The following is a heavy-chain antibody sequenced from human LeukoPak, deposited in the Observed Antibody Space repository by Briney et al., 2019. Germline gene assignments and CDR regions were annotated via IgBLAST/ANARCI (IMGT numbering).Heavy chain of an antibody. Sequence: GGSLRLSCAASGFTFDDYGMSWVRQAPGKGLEWVSGINWNGGSTGYADSVKGRFTISRDNAKNSVYLQMNSLRAEDTAVYYCATGPSGYFFNYWGQGTLVTVSS. D-gene: IGHD2-8*02. J-gene: IGHJ4*02. CDR2: INWNGGST. CDR3: ATGPSGYFFNY. CDR1: GFTFDDYG. V-gene: IGHV3-20*04.